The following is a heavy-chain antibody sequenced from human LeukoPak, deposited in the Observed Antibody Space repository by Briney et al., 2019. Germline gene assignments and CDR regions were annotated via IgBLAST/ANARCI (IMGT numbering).Heavy chain of an antibody. CDR2: ISGSGGST. V-gene: IGHV3-23*01. D-gene: IGHD3-22*01. J-gene: IGHJ4*02. Sequence: PGGSLRLSCAASGFTFSSYAMSWVRQAPGKGLEWVSAISGSGGSTYYADSVKGRFTISRDNSKNTLYLQMNSLRADDTAVYYCARLELAHYDSSGYRDYWGQGSLVTVSS. CDR3: ARLELAHYDSSGYRDY. CDR1: GFTFSSYA.